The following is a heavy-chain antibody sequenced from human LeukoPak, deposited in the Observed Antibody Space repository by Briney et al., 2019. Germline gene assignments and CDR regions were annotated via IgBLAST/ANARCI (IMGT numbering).Heavy chain of an antibody. V-gene: IGHV3-21*01. CDR3: ARVAYGYYYYYYMDV. Sequence: PGGSLRLSCAASGFTFSSYSMNWVRQAPGKGLEWVSSISSSSSYIYYADSVKGRFTISRDNAKNSLYLQMNSLRAEDTAVYYCARVAYGYYYYYYMDVWGKGTTVTVSS. J-gene: IGHJ6*03. CDR1: GFTFSSYS. CDR2: ISSSSSYI. D-gene: IGHD3-10*01.